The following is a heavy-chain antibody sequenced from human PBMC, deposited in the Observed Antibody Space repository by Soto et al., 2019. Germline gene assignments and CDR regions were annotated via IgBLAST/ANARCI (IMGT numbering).Heavy chain of an antibody. V-gene: IGHV4-30-2*01. CDR2: IYHSGST. CDR3: ARVYDFWSGYSGGWFDP. D-gene: IGHD3-3*01. J-gene: IGHJ5*02. CDR1: GGSISSGGYS. Sequence: QLQLQESGSGLVKPSQTLSLTCAVSGGSISSGGYSWSWIRQPPGKGLEWIGYIYHSGSTYYNPPLKSRVTISVDRSKNQFSLKRSSVTAADTAVYYCARVYDFWSGYSGGWFDPWGQGTLVTVSS.